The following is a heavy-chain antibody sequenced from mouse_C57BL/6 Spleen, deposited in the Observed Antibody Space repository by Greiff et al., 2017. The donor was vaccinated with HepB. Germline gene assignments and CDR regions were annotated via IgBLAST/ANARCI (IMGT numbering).Heavy chain of an antibody. J-gene: IGHJ1*03. CDR1: GFTFSDYG. CDR2: ISSGSSTN. CDR3: ARSYYVPHWYFDV. D-gene: IGHD1-1*01. V-gene: IGHV5-17*01. Sequence: EVQVVESGGGLVKPGGSLKLSCAASGFTFSDYGMHWVRQAPEKGLEWVAYISSGSSTNYYADTVKGRFTISKDNAKNTLFLQMTSLRSEDTAMYYCARSYYVPHWYFDVWGTGTTVTVSS.